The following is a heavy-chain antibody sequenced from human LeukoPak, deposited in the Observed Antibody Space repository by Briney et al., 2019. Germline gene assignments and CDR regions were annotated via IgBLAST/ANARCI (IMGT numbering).Heavy chain of an antibody. J-gene: IGHJ4*02. V-gene: IGHV3-23*01. CDR2: ISPRGGGT. Sequence: LPGGSLRLSCAASGFSFSTYEFHWVRQAPGKGLEWVSGISPRGGGTYYADSVKGRFTISRDDSKSTLSLQMSSLRVEDTAVYYCARDLAWGAFDYWGQGTLVSVSS. CDR1: GFSFSTYE. CDR3: ARDLAWGAFDY. D-gene: IGHD7-27*01.